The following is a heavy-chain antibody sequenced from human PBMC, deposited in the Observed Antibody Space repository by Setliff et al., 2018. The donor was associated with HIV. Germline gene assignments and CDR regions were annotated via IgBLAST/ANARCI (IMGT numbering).Heavy chain of an antibody. CDR2: ISGRGAST. V-gene: IGHV3-23*01. CDR1: GFTFSSYS. J-gene: IGHJ4*02. CDR3: AKAMGHLPYFFDS. Sequence: GGSLRLSCAASGFTFSSYSMNWVRQPPGKGLEWVSGISGRGASTYYADAARDRSTISRDNSRDTVFLEMTSLRAEDTAVYYCAKAMGHLPYFFDSWGQGTLVTVSS.